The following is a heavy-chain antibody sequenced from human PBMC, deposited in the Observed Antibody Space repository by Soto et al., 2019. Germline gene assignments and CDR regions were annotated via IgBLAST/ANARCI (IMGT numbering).Heavy chain of an antibody. J-gene: IGHJ3*02. CDR2: TYYRSKWYN. CDR3: ARGGIAARLSAFDI. V-gene: IGHV6-1*01. Sequence: PSQTLSLTCAISGDSVSSDSAAWNWIRQSPSRGLEWLGRTYYRSKWYNDYAVSVKSRITINQDTSKNQVSLQLNSVTPEDTAVYYCARGGIAARLSAFDIWGQGTMVTVSS. D-gene: IGHD6-6*01. CDR1: GDSVSSDSAA.